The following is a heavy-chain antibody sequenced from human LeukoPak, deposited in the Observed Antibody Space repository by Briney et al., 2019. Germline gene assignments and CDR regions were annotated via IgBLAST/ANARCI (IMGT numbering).Heavy chain of an antibody. D-gene: IGHD2-15*01. V-gene: IGHV3-23*01. J-gene: IGHJ4*02. Sequence: GGSLRLSCAASGLTFSSYAMSWVRQAPGKGLEWVSAISGSGGSTYYADSVKGRFTISRDNSKNTLYLQMNSLRAEDTAVYYCAKASEAIVVVVAARVVYFDYWGQGTLVTVSS. CDR3: AKASEAIVVVVAARVVYFDY. CDR2: ISGSGGST. CDR1: GLTFSSYA.